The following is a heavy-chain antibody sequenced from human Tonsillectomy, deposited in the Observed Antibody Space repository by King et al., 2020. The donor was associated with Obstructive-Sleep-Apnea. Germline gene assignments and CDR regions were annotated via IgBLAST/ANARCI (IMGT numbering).Heavy chain of an antibody. V-gene: IGHV4-59*01. CDR2: IYYSGST. CDR1: GGSISSYY. Sequence: VQLQESGPGLVKPSETLSLTCTVSGGSISSYYWSWIRQPPGKGLEWIGYIYYSGSTNYNPSLKSRVTISVDTSKNQFSLKLSSVTAADTAVYYCARSRPNYYYYGMDVWGQGTTVTVSS. CDR3: ARSRPNYYYYGMDV. J-gene: IGHJ6*02.